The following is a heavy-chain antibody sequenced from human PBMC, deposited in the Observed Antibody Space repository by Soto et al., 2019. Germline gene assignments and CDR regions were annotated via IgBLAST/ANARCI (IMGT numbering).Heavy chain of an antibody. CDR1: GFTFSSYW. D-gene: IGHD2-21*02. Sequence: EVQLVESGGGLVQPGGSLRLSCAASGFTFSSYWMHWVRQAPGKGLVWVSRINSDGSSTSYADSVKGRFTISRDNAQNTLYLQMNSLRAEDTAVYYCARPRPYCGGDCPDSWGQGTLVTVSS. V-gene: IGHV3-74*01. CDR2: INSDGSST. CDR3: ARPRPYCGGDCPDS. J-gene: IGHJ4*02.